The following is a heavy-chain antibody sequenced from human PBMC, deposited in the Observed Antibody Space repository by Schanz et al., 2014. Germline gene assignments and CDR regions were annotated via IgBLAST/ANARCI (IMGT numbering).Heavy chain of an antibody. CDR3: ARGNTIFGVVILGWLDP. Sequence: QVQLVQSGAEVKKPGASVKVSCKASGYSFISHAIHWVRQAPGQRLEWMGWINAANGNTRYSQKFQGRVTITRDTSASTAYMELSSLRSEDTAIYYCARGNTIFGVVILGWLDPWGQGTLVTDSS. J-gene: IGHJ5*02. D-gene: IGHD3-3*01. V-gene: IGHV1-3*01. CDR2: INAANGNT. CDR1: GYSFISHA.